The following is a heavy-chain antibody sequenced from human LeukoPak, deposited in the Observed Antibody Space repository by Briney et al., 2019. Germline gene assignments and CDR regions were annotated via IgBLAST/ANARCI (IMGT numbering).Heavy chain of an antibody. CDR3: AKASAGTTGTDFHY. CDR2: IYSGGST. V-gene: IGHV3-53*01. Sequence: GGSLRLSCAASGFTVSSNYMSWVRQAPGKGLEWVSVIYSGGSTYYADSVKGRFTISRDNSKNTLYLQMNSLRAEDTAVYYCAKASAGTTGTDFHYWGQGTLVTVSS. CDR1: GFTVSSNY. J-gene: IGHJ4*02. D-gene: IGHD1-7*01.